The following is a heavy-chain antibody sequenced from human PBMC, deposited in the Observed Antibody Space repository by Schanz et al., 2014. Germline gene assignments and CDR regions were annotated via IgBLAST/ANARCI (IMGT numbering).Heavy chain of an antibody. CDR1: GYFFSSYG. D-gene: IGHD4-17*01. CDR2: ISPYNGNT. V-gene: IGHV1-18*01. Sequence: QVQLVQSEAAVKKPGASVKVSCKASGYFFSSYGISWVRQAPGQGLEWMGWISPYNGNTKYAEKLEDIVTMTTDISTSTAYMQLRSLTSDDTAVYYCARVVRSDYLSELDFWGQGTQVIVSS. J-gene: IGHJ4*02. CDR3: ARVVRSDYLSELDF.